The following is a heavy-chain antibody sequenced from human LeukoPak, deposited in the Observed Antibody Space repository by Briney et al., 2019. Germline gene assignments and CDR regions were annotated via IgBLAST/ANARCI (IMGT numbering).Heavy chain of an antibody. V-gene: IGHV1-18*01. CDR1: GYTFTTFG. J-gene: IGHJ5*02. CDR3: ARAVGFLEWTGYKWFDP. D-gene: IGHD3-3*01. Sequence: ASVKVSCKASGYTFTTFGISWVRQAPGQGLEWMGWISAYNGNTNYAQKFQGRVTMTTDTSTSTAYMELRSLRSDDTAVYYCARAVGFLEWTGYKWFDPWGQGTLVTVSS. CDR2: ISAYNGNT.